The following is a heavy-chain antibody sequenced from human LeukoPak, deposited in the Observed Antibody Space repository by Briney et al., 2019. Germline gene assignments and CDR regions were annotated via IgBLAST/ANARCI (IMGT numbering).Heavy chain of an antibody. CDR2: ISWNSGSI. V-gene: IGHV3-9*01. D-gene: IGHD3-10*01. Sequence: QPGGSLRLSCAASGFTFSSYSMNWVRQAPGKGLEWVSGISWNSGSIGYADSVKGRFTISRDNAKNSLYLQMNSLRAEDTALYYCAKDVRFGELFPIVAFDIWGQGTMVTVSS. J-gene: IGHJ3*02. CDR3: AKDVRFGELFPIVAFDI. CDR1: GFTFSSYS.